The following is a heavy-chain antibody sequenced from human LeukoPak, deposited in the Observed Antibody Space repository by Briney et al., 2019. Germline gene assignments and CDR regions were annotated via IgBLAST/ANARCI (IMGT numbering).Heavy chain of an antibody. Sequence: NPSETLSLTCTVSGGSISNYYWSWIRQPAGKGLEWIGRIYTSESTNYNPSLKSRVTMSLDTSKSQFSLKLSSVTAADTAVYYCARFTMIGTYYFDYWGQGTLVTVSS. D-gene: IGHD3-22*01. CDR2: IYTSEST. CDR1: GGSISNYY. J-gene: IGHJ4*02. V-gene: IGHV4-4*07. CDR3: ARFTMIGTYYFDY.